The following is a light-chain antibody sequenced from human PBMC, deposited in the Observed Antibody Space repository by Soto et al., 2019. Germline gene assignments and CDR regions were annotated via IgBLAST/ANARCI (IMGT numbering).Light chain of an antibody. J-gene: IGKJ1*01. V-gene: IGKV3-20*01. CDR3: QQLRT. Sequence: EVELTQSPATLSLSPGETATLSCRASQSVSSSYLAWYQQKPGQAPRLLIYGASSRATGIPDRFSGSGSGTDFTLTISRLEPEDFAVYYCQQLRTFGQGTKVDIK. CDR2: GAS. CDR1: QSVSSSY.